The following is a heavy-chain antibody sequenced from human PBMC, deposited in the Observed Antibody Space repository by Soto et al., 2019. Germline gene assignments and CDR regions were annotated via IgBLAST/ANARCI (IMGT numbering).Heavy chain of an antibody. Sequence: SETLSLTCAVSGYSISSSNWWGWIRQPPGKGLEWIGYIYYSGSTYYNPSLKSRVTMSVDTSKNQFSLKLSSVTAADTAVYYWAKVGGYSYGLDYWGQGTLVTVSS. CDR3: AKVGGYSYGLDY. CDR2: IYYSGST. V-gene: IGHV4-28*01. D-gene: IGHD5-18*01. CDR1: GYSISSSNW. J-gene: IGHJ4*02.